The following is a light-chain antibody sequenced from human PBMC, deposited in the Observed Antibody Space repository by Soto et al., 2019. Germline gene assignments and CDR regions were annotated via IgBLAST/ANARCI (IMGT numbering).Light chain of an antibody. CDR3: SSYTTSATVV. V-gene: IGLV2-14*01. J-gene: IGLJ2*01. CDR2: QVS. CDR1: SSDVGYYNY. Sequence: QSALTQPASVSGSPGQSITISCTGTSSDVGYYNYVSWYQQHPGKAPKLMIYQVSNRPSGASNRFSGSKTGNTASLTISGLQAEDEADYYCSSYTTSATVVFGGGTKLTVL.